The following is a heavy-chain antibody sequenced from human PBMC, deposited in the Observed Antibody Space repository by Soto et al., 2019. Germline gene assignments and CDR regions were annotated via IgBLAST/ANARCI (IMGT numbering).Heavy chain of an antibody. CDR3: AREVIFKTHTDAFDI. D-gene: IGHD3-9*01. V-gene: IGHV4-31*03. CDR2: IHYSGGA. CDR1: GGSISSDNYY. Sequence: QVQLQESGPGLEKPSQTLSLTCTVSGGSISSDNYYWCWIRQHPVKGLEWIGYIHYSGGAYYNPSLQSRVTLSVDTSENQFSLKLSSVTAADTAVYYCAREVIFKTHTDAFDIWGQGTMVTVSS. J-gene: IGHJ3*02.